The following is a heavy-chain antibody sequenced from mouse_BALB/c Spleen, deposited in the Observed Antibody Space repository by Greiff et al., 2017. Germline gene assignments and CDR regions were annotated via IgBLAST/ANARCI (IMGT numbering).Heavy chain of an antibody. J-gene: IGHJ1*01. CDR1: GYSITSDYA. CDR3: ALIYYYGSSYGWYFDV. CDR2: ISYSGST. V-gene: IGHV3-2*02. Sequence: VQLQQSGPGLVKPSQSLSLTCTVTGYSITSDYAWNWIRQFPGNKLEWMGYISYSGSTSYNPSLKSRISITRDTSKNQFFLQLNSVTTEDTATYYCALIYYYGSSYGWYFDVWGAGTTVTVSS. D-gene: IGHD1-1*01.